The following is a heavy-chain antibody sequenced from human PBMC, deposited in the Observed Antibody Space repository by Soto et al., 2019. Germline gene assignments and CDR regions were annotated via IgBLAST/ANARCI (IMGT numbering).Heavy chain of an antibody. J-gene: IGHJ6*02. CDR1: GFTVSSNY. CDR2: IYSGGST. V-gene: IGHV3-53*01. CDR3: ATTTVTSYYYYGMDV. D-gene: IGHD4-17*01. Sequence: GGSLRLSCAASGFTVSSNYMSWVRQAPGKGLEWVSVIYSGGSTYYADSVKGRFTISRDNSKNTLYLQMNSLRAEDTAVYYCATTTVTSYYYYGMDVWGQGTTVTVSS.